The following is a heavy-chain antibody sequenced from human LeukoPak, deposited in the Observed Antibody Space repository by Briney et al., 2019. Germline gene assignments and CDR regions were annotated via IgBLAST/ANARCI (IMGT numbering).Heavy chain of an antibody. Sequence: PSETLSLTCTVSGGSIGTYYWSWIRQPPGKGLEWIGYIYYSGSTNYNPSLKSRVTISVDTSKNQFSLKLSSVTAADTAVYYCARRLAYCGGDCYLGWFDPWGQGTLVTVSS. V-gene: IGHV4-59*08. D-gene: IGHD2-21*02. CDR3: ARRLAYCGGDCYLGWFDP. CDR1: GGSIGTYY. CDR2: IYYSGST. J-gene: IGHJ5*02.